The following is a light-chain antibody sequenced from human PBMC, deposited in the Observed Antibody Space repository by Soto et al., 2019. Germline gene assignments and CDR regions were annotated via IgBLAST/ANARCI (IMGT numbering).Light chain of an antibody. CDR1: QSVSGN. CDR3: QQYNNWPPA. CDR2: GAS. J-gene: IGKJ1*01. V-gene: IGKV3-15*01. Sequence: EIVMTQSPATLSVSPGERATLSCRASQSVSGNLAWYQQKPGQAPRLLIYGASTRATAIPARFSGSGSATEFTLTISSLQSEDFVVYYCQQYNNWPPAFGQGTKVEIK.